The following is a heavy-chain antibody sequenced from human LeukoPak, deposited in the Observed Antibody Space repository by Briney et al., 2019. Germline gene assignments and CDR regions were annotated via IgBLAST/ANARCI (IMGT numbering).Heavy chain of an antibody. J-gene: IGHJ4*02. CDR2: INHSGST. CDR1: GGSLSGFH. CDR3: ARAGAATVTTDFDY. D-gene: IGHD4-11*01. Sequence: PSETLSLTCAVYGGSLSGFHWSWIRQSPGKGLEWIGEINHSGSTNYNPSLKSRVTISVDTSKNQFSLKLSSVTAADTAVYYCARAGAATVTTDFDYWGQGTLVTVSS. V-gene: IGHV4-34*01.